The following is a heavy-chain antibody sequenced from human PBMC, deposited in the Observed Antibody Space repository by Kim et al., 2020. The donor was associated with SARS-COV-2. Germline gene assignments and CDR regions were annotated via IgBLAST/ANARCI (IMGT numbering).Heavy chain of an antibody. CDR2: ISNDGLNK. V-gene: IGHV3-30-3*01. J-gene: IGHJ3*02. CDR3: ARPYSGSYWAAFDI. CDR1: GFTFSTYA. D-gene: IGHD1-26*01. Sequence: GGSLRLSCAASGFTFSTYAMHWVRQAPGKGLEWVALISNDGLNKYYADSVKGRFTISRDNSKNTLYLQMNSLRAEDTAVYYCARPYSGSYWAAFDIWGQGTMVTVSS.